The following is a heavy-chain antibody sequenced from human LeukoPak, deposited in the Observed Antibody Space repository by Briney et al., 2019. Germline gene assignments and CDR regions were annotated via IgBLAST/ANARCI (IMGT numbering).Heavy chain of an antibody. CDR1: GFTFSSYG. Sequence: GRSLRLSCAASGFTFSSYGMHWVRQAPGKGLEWVAVIWYDGSNKYYADSVKGRFTISRDNAKNSLYLQMNSLRAEDTAVYYCAKAMVRGVSDYWGQGTLVTVSS. J-gene: IGHJ4*02. V-gene: IGHV3-33*03. D-gene: IGHD3-10*01. CDR3: AKAMVRGVSDY. CDR2: IWYDGSNK.